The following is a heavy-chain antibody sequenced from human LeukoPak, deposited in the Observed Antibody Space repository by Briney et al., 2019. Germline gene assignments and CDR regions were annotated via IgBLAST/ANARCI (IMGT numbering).Heavy chain of an antibody. V-gene: IGHV3-30*03. J-gene: IGHJ6*02. CDR2: ISYDGSNK. CDR3: ARGYSTAHYYYYYGMDV. CDR1: GFTFSSYG. Sequence: GGSLRLSCAASGFTFSSYGMHWVRQAPGKGLEWVAVISYDGSNKYYADSVKGRFTISRDNSKNTLYLQMNSLRAEDTAVYYCARGYSTAHYYYYYGMDVWGQGTTVTVSS. D-gene: IGHD4-11*01.